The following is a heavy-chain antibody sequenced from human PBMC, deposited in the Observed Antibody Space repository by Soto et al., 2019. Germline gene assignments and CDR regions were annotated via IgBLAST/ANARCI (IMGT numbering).Heavy chain of an antibody. V-gene: IGHV4-31*03. J-gene: IGHJ5*02. Sequence: PSETLSLTCTVSGGSISSGGYYWSWIRQHPGKGLEWIGYIYYSGSTYYNPSLKSRVTISVDTSKNQFSLKLSSVTAADTAVYYCARAYRQQLENWFDPWGQGTLVTVSS. CDR1: GGSISSGGYY. D-gene: IGHD6-13*01. CDR3: ARAYRQQLENWFDP. CDR2: IYYSGST.